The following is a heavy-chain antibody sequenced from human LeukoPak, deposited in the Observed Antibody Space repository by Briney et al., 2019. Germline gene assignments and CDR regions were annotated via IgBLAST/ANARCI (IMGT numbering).Heavy chain of an antibody. CDR1: GFTLDDYA. J-gene: IGHJ4*02. V-gene: IGHV3-43*02. CDR3: AFRLPARY. CDR2: ISGDGGST. Sequence: GGSLRLSCAASGFTLDDYAMHWVRQAPGKGLEWVSLISGDGGSTYYADSVKGRFTISRGNSKNSLYLQMNSLRTEDTALYYCAFRLPARYWGQGTLVTVSS. D-gene: IGHD2-15*01.